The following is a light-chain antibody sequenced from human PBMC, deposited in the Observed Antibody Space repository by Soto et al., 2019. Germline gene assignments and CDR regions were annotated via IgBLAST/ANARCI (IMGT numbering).Light chain of an antibody. Sequence: QSALTQPASVSGSPGQSITISCTGTSDDVGGHNYVSWYQQHPGKAPKLIIYDVSNRPSGVSNRFSASKSGITASLTISGLQAEDEADYYCSSYASSDTVIFGGGTKLTVL. CDR1: SDDVGGHNY. CDR2: DVS. J-gene: IGLJ2*01. V-gene: IGLV2-14*03. CDR3: SSYASSDTVI.